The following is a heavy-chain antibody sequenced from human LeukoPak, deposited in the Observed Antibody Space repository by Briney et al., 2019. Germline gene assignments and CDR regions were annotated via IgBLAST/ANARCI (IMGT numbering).Heavy chain of an antibody. CDR1: GFTFSSYA. D-gene: IGHD6-13*01. V-gene: IGHV3-23*01. CDR2: ISGSGGST. J-gene: IGHJ3*02. CDR3: AKAPSIAAAGTSAFDI. Sequence: PGGSLRLSCAASGFTFSSYAMSWVRQAPGKGLERVSAISGSGGSTYYADSVKGRFTISRDNSKNTLYLQMNSLRAEDTAVYYCAKAPSIAAAGTSAFDIWGQGTMVTVSS.